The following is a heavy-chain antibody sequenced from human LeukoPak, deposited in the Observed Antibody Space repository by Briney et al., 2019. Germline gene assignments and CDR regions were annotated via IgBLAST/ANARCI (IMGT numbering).Heavy chain of an antibody. J-gene: IGHJ3*02. CDR3: ARDFSAAFDI. Sequence: SETLSLTCTVSGGSFGNYYWSWIRQPPGKGLEWIGYIYDSGTTNYNPSLKSRVTISVDTATNHFSLKLRSVTAADTAVYYCARDFSAAFDIWGQGTMVTVSS. CDR2: IYDSGTT. CDR1: GGSFGNYY. D-gene: IGHD2/OR15-2a*01. V-gene: IGHV4-59*01.